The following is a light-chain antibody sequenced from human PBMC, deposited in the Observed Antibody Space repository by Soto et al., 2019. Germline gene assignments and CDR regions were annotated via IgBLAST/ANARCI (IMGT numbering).Light chain of an antibody. CDR1: ETVTGKY. CDR2: AAS. V-gene: IGKV3-20*01. J-gene: IGKJ1*01. CDR3: QQYGDSPTWT. Sequence: EIVLTQSPGTLSLSPGDRATLSCRASETVTGKYLAWYQQKAGQAPRLLIFAASNRATGIPDRFSGSGSGTDFTLTISRLEPEDFAIYYCQQYGDSPTWTFGQGTKVEIK.